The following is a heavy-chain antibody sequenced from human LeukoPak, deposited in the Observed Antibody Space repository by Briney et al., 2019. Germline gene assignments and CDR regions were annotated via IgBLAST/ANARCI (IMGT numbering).Heavy chain of an antibody. J-gene: IGHJ3*02. Sequence: ASVKVSCKVSGYTLTELSMHWVRQAPGKGLEWMGGSDPEDGETIYAQKFQGRVTMTEDTSTDTAYMELSSLRSEDTAVYYCATGGYSLYGNAFDIWGQGTMVTVSS. V-gene: IGHV1-24*01. D-gene: IGHD6-13*01. CDR2: SDPEDGET. CDR1: GYTLTELS. CDR3: ATGGYSLYGNAFDI.